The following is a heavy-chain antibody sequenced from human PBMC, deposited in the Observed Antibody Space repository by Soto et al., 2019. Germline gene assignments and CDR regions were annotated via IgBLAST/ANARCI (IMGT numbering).Heavy chain of an antibody. D-gene: IGHD5-18*01. V-gene: IGHV3-30-3*01. Sequence: QVQLVESGGGVVQPGRSLRLSCAASGFTFSSYAMHWVRQAPSKGLEWVAVISYDGSNKYYADSVKGRFTISRDNSMNTLYLQMNSLRAEDTAVYYCARDDSAVQLWFYGMDVWGQGTTVTVSS. J-gene: IGHJ6*02. CDR3: ARDDSAVQLWFYGMDV. CDR1: GFTFSSYA. CDR2: ISYDGSNK.